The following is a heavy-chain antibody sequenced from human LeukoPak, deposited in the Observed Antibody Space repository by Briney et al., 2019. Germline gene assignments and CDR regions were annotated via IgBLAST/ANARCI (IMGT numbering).Heavy chain of an antibody. J-gene: IGHJ4*02. CDR3: ARGLYYYDSSGYPNYFDY. V-gene: IGHV4-34*01. CDR2: INHSGST. Sequence: SETLSLTCAVYGGSFSGYYWSWIRQPPGKGLEWIGEINHSGSTNYNPSLKSRVTISVDTSKNQFSLKLSSVTAADTALYYCARGLYYYDSSGYPNYFDYWGQGTLVTVSS. CDR1: GGSFSGYY. D-gene: IGHD3-22*01.